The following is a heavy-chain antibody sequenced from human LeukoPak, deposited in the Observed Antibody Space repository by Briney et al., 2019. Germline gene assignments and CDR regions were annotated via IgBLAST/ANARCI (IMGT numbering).Heavy chain of an antibody. D-gene: IGHD1-1*01. CDR3: ATTLLRASTYMDV. CDR1: GFTFSSYA. Sequence: GGSLRLSCAASGFTFSSYAMSWVRQAPGKGLEWVSGISGSGGSTYYADSVKGRFTISRDNSKNTLYVQMSSLRAEDTAVYYCATTLLRASTYMDVWGKGTTVTVSS. CDR2: ISGSGGST. J-gene: IGHJ6*03. V-gene: IGHV3-23*01.